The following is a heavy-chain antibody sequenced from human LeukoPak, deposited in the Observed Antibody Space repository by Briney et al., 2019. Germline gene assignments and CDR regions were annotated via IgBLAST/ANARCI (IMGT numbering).Heavy chain of an antibody. V-gene: IGHV4-34*01. CDR3: ARTPRAAANRHTSFDY. CDR2: INHSGST. J-gene: IGHJ4*02. D-gene: IGHD2-2*01. Sequence: SETLSLTCAVYGGYFSGYYWSWLRQPPGKGLEWIGEINHSGSTNYNPSLKSRVSISVDTSKNQFSLKLSSVTAAYTAVYYCARTPRAAANRHTSFDYWGQGTLVTVSS. CDR1: GGYFSGYY.